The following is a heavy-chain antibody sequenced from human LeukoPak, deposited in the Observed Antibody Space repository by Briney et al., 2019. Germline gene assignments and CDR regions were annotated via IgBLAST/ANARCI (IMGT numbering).Heavy chain of an antibody. CDR2: ISGSGGSK. Sequence: GGSLRLSCAASGFTFSSYGMSWVRQAPGKGLEWASGISGSGGSKYYADSMKGRFTISRDNSKNTLYLQMNSLRAEDTAVYYCAKRDGYNSGYFDLWGRGTLVTVSS. V-gene: IGHV3-23*01. CDR3: AKRDGYNSGYFDL. D-gene: IGHD5-24*01. CDR1: GFTFSSYG. J-gene: IGHJ2*01.